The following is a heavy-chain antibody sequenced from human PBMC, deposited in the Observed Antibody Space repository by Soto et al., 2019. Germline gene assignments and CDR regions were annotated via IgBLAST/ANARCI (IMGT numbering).Heavy chain of an antibody. CDR3: ARETLKVQFYYGMDV. V-gene: IGHV4-61*01. Sequence: SETLSLTCTVSGGSVSSGSYYWSWIRQPPGKGLEWIGYIYYSGSTNYNPSLKSRVTISVDTSKNQFSLKLSSVTAADTAVYYCARETLKVQFYYGMDVWPQGTTVTVSS. CDR1: GGSVSSGSYY. J-gene: IGHJ6*02. CDR2: IYYSGST. D-gene: IGHD3-10*01.